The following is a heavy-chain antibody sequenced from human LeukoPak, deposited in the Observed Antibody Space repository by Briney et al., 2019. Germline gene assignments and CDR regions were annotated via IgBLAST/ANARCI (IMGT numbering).Heavy chain of an antibody. D-gene: IGHD1-26*01. J-gene: IGHJ6*02. V-gene: IGHV3-66*01. CDR1: GFTVSSNY. CDR3: ARGDSGSYYGYYYYGMDV. Sequence: GGSLRLSCAASGFTVSSNYMSWVRQAPGKGLEWVSVIYSGGSTYYADSVKGRFTISRDNSKNTLYLQMNSLRAEDTAVYYCARGDSGSYYGYYYYGMDVWGQGTTVTVSS. CDR2: IYSGGST.